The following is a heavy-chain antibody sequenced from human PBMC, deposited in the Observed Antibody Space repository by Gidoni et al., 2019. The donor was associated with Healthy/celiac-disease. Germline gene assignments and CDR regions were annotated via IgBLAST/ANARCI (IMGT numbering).Heavy chain of an antibody. V-gene: IGHV1-3*01. Sequence: QVQLVQSGAEVKKPGASVKVSCKASGYTFTSYAMHWVRQAPGQRLEWMGWINAGNGNTKYSQKFQGRVTITRDTSASTAYMELSSLRSEDTAVYYCARDSSDYGTNWFDPWGQGTLVTVSS. CDR2: INAGNGNT. CDR1: GYTFTSYA. J-gene: IGHJ5*02. CDR3: ARDSSDYGTNWFDP. D-gene: IGHD4-17*01.